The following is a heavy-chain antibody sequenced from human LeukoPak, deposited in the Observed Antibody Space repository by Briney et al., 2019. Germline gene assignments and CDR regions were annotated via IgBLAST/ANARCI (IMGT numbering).Heavy chain of an antibody. CDR2: IKLDGGEQ. V-gene: IGHV3-7*03. CDR1: GFTFSYYW. J-gene: IGHJ6*03. Sequence: GGSLRLSCAASGFTFSYYWMYSVRQAPGKGLEWVASIKLDGGEQYYVGSVKGRFTISRDNARNSLYLQMNSLRAEDTAMYYCARDSPRGWSMDVWGKGTTVTVSS. CDR3: ARDSPRGWSMDV. D-gene: IGHD3-10*01.